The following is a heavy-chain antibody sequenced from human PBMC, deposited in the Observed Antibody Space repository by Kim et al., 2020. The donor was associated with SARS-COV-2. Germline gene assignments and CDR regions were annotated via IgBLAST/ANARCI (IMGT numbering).Heavy chain of an antibody. J-gene: IGHJ6*02. Sequence: NKYYANSVKGRFTISRDNSKNTLYRQMNSLRAEDTAVYYCARDVGSSMDVWGQGTTVTVSS. D-gene: IGHD2-2*01. V-gene: IGHV3-30*01. CDR2: NK. CDR3: ARDVGSSMDV.